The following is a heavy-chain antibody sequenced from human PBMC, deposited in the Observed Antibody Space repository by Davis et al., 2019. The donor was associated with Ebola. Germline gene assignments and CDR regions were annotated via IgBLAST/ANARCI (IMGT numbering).Heavy chain of an antibody. V-gene: IGHV3-23*01. CDR3: AKVHPPTTVTTGWFDP. CDR1: GFILRSYA. D-gene: IGHD4-17*01. J-gene: IGHJ5*02. CDR2: ISVRSIT. Sequence: PGGSLRPSCPASGFILRSYAMSWVRQAPGKGLEWVSSISVRSITYHADSVKGRFTISRDNSKNTLYLQMNSLRAEDTAVYYCAKVHPPTTVTTGWFDPWGQGTLVTVSS.